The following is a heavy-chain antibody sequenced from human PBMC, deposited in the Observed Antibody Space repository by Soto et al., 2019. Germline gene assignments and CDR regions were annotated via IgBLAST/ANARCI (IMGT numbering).Heavy chain of an antibody. CDR1: VGTFSSYA. V-gene: IGHV1-69*06. J-gene: IGHJ5*02. Sequence: ASVKVSCKASVGTFSSYAISWVRQAPGQGLEWMGGIIPIFGTANYAQKFQGRVTITADKSTSTAYMELSSLRSEDTAVYYCASTIIAADVTHNWFDPWGQGTLVTVSS. D-gene: IGHD6-13*01. CDR2: IIPIFGTA. CDR3: ASTIIAADVTHNWFDP.